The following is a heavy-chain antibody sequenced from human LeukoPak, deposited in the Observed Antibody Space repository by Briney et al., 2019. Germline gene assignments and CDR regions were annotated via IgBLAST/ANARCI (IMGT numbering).Heavy chain of an antibody. J-gene: IGHJ6*02. Sequence: GGSLRLSCAASGFTFNTYTMNWVRQAPGKGLEWVSYISGSSGIIDYADSVRGRFTISRDNAKNSLYLQMNSLRAEDTAVYYCARGGGYDTTYYYYYGMDVWGQGTTVTVSS. CDR2: ISGSSGII. D-gene: IGHD5-12*01. CDR1: GFTFNTYT. V-gene: IGHV3-48*01. CDR3: ARGGGYDTTYYYYYGMDV.